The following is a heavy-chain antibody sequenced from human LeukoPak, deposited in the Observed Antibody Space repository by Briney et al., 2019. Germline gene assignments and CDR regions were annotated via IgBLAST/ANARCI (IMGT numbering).Heavy chain of an antibody. D-gene: IGHD7-27*01. V-gene: IGHV3-7*01. J-gene: IGHJ4*02. CDR1: GFTFSNFW. CDR2: IKEDGSTI. Sequence: GGSLRLSCAASGFTFSNFWMSWVRQAPGKELEWVADIKEDGSTILFVDSMRGRFTISRDNAKNSLYLQMNSLRVEDTGVYYCVRDPGWGAIDYWGRGILVTVTS. CDR3: VRDPGWGAIDY.